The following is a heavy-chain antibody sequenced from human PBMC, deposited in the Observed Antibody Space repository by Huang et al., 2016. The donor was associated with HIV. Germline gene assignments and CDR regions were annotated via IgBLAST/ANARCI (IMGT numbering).Heavy chain of an antibody. V-gene: IGHV4-59*01. D-gene: IGHD6-19*01. Sequence: QVILQESGPGLVKPSETLSLTCTVSGDSINSDYWSWVRPPPGQGLEWVGHISHSGTPGYNPSRKGRAPISMDASKTQFSLRLTSVTAADTAVYYCARYVPVAQYFFRYWGQGALVTVSS. CDR2: ISHSGTP. J-gene: IGHJ4*02. CDR3: ARYVPVAQYFFRY. CDR1: GDSINSDY.